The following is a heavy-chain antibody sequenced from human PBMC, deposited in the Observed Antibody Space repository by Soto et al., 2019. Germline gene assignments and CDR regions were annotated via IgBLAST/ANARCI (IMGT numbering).Heavy chain of an antibody. J-gene: IGHJ3*02. D-gene: IGHD2-21*02. Sequence: QVQLVQSGAEVKKPGSSVKVSCKASGGTFSSYAISWVRQAPGQGLEWMGGIIPIFGTANYAQKFQGRVTITADESTSTAYMELSSLRSEDTAVYYCARDRYIVVVTATTFDAFDIWGQGTMVTVSS. CDR2: IIPIFGTA. V-gene: IGHV1-69*12. CDR3: ARDRYIVVVTATTFDAFDI. CDR1: GGTFSSYA.